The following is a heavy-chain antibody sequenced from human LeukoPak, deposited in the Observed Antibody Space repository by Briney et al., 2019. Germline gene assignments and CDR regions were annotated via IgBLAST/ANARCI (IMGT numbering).Heavy chain of an antibody. V-gene: IGHV3-30-3*01. CDR3: ARDRGRGYSGYDYSSSFDY. J-gene: IGHJ4*02. Sequence: GGSLRLSCAASGFTFSSYAMHWVRQAPGKGLEWVAVISYDGSNKYYADSVKGRFTISRDNSKNTLYLQMNSLRAEDTAVYYCARDRGRGYSGYDYSSSFDYWGQGTLVTVSS. CDR2: ISYDGSNK. CDR1: GFTFSSYA. D-gene: IGHD5-12*01.